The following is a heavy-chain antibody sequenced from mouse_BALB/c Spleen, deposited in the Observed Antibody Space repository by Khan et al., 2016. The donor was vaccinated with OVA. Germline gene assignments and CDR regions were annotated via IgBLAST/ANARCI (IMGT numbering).Heavy chain of an antibody. D-gene: IGHD1-1*01. CDR3: ARDLCSSHWYFDV. J-gene: IGHJ1*01. CDR1: GFSLTSYG. Sequence: VQLKQSGPGLVAPSQSLSITCTVSGFSLTSYGVHWVRQPPGKGLEWLGVIWTGGSTNYNSALRSRLTINKDNSKSQVFLKMNNLQTDDTAMYCCARDLCSSHWYFDVWGAGTTVTVSS. CDR2: IWTGGST. V-gene: IGHV2-9*02.